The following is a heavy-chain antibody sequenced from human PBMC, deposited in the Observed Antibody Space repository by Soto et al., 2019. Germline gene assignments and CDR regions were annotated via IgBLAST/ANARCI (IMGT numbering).Heavy chain of an antibody. CDR1: GATVKDFA. J-gene: IGHJ4*02. CDR2: IYWNGGVK. CDR3: LKDISPGGLDS. D-gene: IGHD3-10*01. Sequence: EVQLVESGGGLVQPGRSLRLSCVGSGATVKDFAMHWIRQAPGKGLEWVSGIYWNGGVKGYADSVRGRFTISRDNARNSLFLEMNSLRAEDSALYFCLKDISPGGLDSCGQGTLVTVSS. V-gene: IGHV3-9*01.